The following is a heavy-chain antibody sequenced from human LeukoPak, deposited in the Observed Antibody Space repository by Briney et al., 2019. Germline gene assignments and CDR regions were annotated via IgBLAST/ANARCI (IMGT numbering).Heavy chain of an antibody. V-gene: IGHV3-9*01. J-gene: IGHJ4*02. Sequence: GGSLRLSCAASGFTFDDYAVHWVRQAPGKGLEWVSGISWNSGSIGYADSVKGRFTISRDNSKNTLYLQMNSLRAEDTAVYYCAREGFDSSGYYPIDYWGQGTLVTVSS. CDR1: GFTFDDYA. D-gene: IGHD3-22*01. CDR2: ISWNSGSI. CDR3: AREGFDSSGYYPIDY.